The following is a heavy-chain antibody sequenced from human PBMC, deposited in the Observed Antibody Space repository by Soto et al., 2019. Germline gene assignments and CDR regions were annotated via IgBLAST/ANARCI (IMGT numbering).Heavy chain of an antibody. Sequence: PGGSLRLSCAASGFTVSSNYMSWVRQAPGKGLEWVSVIYSGGSTYYADSVKGRFTISRDDSKNTLFLQMNSLRAEDTAVYYCATAKLLLPWLFDYWGQGTLVTV. CDR3: ATAKLLLPWLFDY. CDR1: GFTVSSNY. J-gene: IGHJ4*02. D-gene: IGHD2-15*01. V-gene: IGHV3-66*01. CDR2: IYSGGST.